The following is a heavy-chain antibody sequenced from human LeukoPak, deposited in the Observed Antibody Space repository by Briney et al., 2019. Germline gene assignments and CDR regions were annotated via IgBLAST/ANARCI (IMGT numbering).Heavy chain of an antibody. Sequence: GRSLRLSCAASGFTFSSYGMHWVRQAPGKGLEWVAVLSYDGSNKYYADSVKGRFTISRDNSKNTLYLQMNSLRAEDTAVYYCAKSGQWLVRYYYYGMDVWGQGTTVTVSS. CDR1: GFTFSSYG. V-gene: IGHV3-30*18. D-gene: IGHD6-19*01. CDR2: LSYDGSNK. J-gene: IGHJ6*02. CDR3: AKSGQWLVRYYYYGMDV.